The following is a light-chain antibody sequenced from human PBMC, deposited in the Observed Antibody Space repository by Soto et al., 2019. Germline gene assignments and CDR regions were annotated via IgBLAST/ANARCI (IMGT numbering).Light chain of an antibody. J-gene: IGLJ2*01. CDR3: SSYTSSSTYVV. CDR1: SSDVGGYNY. CDR2: DVS. Sequence: QSALTQPASVSGSPGQSITISCTGTSSDVGGYNYVSWYQQHPGKAPKLMIYDVSNRPSGVSNRCSGSKSGNTASLTISGLPAEDDADYYFSSYTSSSTYVVFGGGTQLTVL. V-gene: IGLV2-14*01.